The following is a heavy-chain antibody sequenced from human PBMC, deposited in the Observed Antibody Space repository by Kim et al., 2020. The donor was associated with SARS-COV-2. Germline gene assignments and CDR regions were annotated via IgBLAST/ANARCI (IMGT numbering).Heavy chain of an antibody. CDR1: GFTFSSYG. V-gene: IGHV3-33*05. Sequence: GGSLRLSCAASGFTFSSYGMHWVRQAPGKGLEWVAVISYDGSNKYYADSVKGRFTISRDNSKNTLYLQMNSLRAEDTAVYYCARDFARVYGDLRGGDYWGQGTLVTVSS. CDR2: ISYDGSNK. CDR3: ARDFARVYGDLRGGDY. D-gene: IGHD4-17*01. J-gene: IGHJ4*02.